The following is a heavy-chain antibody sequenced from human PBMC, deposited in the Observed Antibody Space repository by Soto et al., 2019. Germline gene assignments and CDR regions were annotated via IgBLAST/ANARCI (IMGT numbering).Heavy chain of an antibody. V-gene: IGHV4-4*02. CDR1: GASISRRTW. Sequence: SMTISLTWDVSGASISRRTWWSWFPQPPGKGLEWIGEIYHSGTTNYNPSLKSRVIMSVDKSKNQFSLKLTSVTAADTAVYSFSKLRRPLTTALFPHWTQGRYVHDS. D-gene: IGHD1-1*01. J-gene: IGHJ5*01. CDR3: SKLRRPLTTALFPHWTQGRYVHDS. CDR2: IYHSGTT.